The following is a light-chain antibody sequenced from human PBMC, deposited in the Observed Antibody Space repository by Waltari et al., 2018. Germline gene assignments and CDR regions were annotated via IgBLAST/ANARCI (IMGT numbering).Light chain of an antibody. Sequence: QSALTQPPSASGSPGQSVTIPCTGTSRDVGGYNYVSWYQQHPGKAPKLMIYEVSNRPAGVPDRFSASKSGNTASLTVAGLQAEDEADYYCNSYAGSNIYVFGGGTKLTVL. CDR2: EVS. V-gene: IGLV2-8*01. J-gene: IGLJ2*01. CDR3: NSYAGSNIYV. CDR1: SRDVGGYNY.